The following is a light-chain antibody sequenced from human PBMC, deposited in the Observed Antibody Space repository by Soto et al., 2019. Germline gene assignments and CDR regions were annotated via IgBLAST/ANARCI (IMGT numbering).Light chain of an antibody. Sequence: EIVLTHSPATLSLSPGERATLSCRASQSVSSYLAWYQQKPGQAPRLLIYDASNRATGIPARFSGSGSGTDFTLTISSLQPDDVATYYCQQYDSFLRTFGQGTKVDIK. CDR2: DAS. CDR3: QQYDSFLRT. CDR1: QSVSSY. V-gene: IGKV3-11*01. J-gene: IGKJ1*01.